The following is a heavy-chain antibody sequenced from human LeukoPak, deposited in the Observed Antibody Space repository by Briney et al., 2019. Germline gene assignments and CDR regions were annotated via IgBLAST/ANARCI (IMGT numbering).Heavy chain of an antibody. CDR2: ISYDGNNK. CDR1: GFTFSSFG. Sequence: GGSLRLSCAASGFTFSSFGMHWVRQAPGKGLEWVAVISYDGNNKYYVDSVEGRFTISRDNSNNTLYLQMNSLRTEDTAVYYCAKNYDFWSGPNYMDVWGKGTTVTVSS. V-gene: IGHV3-30*18. J-gene: IGHJ6*03. D-gene: IGHD3-3*01. CDR3: AKNYDFWSGPNYMDV.